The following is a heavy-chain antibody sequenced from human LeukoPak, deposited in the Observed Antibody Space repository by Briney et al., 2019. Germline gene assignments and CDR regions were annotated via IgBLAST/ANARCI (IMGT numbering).Heavy chain of an antibody. V-gene: IGHV4-39*07. Sequence: SETLSLTCTVSGGSINSYYWGWIRQPPGKGLEWIGSIYYSGSTYYNPSLKSRVTISVDTSKNQFSLKLSSVTAADTAVYYCARGLSVFGVVNAFDYWGQGTLVTVSS. CDR1: GGSINSYY. CDR2: IYYSGST. D-gene: IGHD3-3*01. CDR3: ARGLSVFGVVNAFDY. J-gene: IGHJ4*02.